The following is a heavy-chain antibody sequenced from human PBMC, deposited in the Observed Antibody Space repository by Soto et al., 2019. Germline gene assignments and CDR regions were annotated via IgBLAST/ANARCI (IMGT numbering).Heavy chain of an antibody. Sequence: TLSLTCAVSGGSISSGGYSWSWIRQPPGKGLEWIGYIYHSGSTYYNPSLKSRVTISVDRSKTQFSLKLSSVTAADTAVYYCARGDYGDYELGYYGMDVWGQGTTVTVS. CDR3: ARGDYGDYELGYYGMDV. V-gene: IGHV4-30-2*01. CDR2: IYHSGST. CDR1: GGSISSGGYS. J-gene: IGHJ6*02. D-gene: IGHD4-17*01.